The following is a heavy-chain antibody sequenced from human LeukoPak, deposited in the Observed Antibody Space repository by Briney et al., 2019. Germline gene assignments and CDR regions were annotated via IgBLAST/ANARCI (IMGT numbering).Heavy chain of an antibody. D-gene: IGHD4-23*01. CDR2: MNPNSGNT. CDR1: GYTFTSYD. J-gene: IGHJ4*02. Sequence: GASVKVSCKASGYTFTSYDINWVRQATGQGLEWMGWMNPNSGNTGYAQKFQGRVTMTRNTSISTAYMELSSLRSEDTAVYYGARGLRYGGIYYFDYWGQGTLVTVSS. CDR3: ARGLRYGGIYYFDY. V-gene: IGHV1-8*01.